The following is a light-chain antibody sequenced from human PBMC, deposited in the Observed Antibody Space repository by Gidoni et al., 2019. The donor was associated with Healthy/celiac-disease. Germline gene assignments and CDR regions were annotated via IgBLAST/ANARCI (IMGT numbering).Light chain of an antibody. CDR2: GAS. CDR3: QQRSNWPPGT. Sequence: EIVLTQSPATLSLSPGERATLSCSASQSVSSYLAWYQQKPGQAHRLLIDGASNRATGIPARFSGSGSGTDFTLTISSLGPEDFAVYYCQQRSNWPPGTFGPGTRVDIK. V-gene: IGKV3-11*01. J-gene: IGKJ3*01. CDR1: QSVSSY.